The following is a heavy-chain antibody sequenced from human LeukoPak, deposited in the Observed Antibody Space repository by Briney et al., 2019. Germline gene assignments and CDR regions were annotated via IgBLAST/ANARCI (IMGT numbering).Heavy chain of an antibody. V-gene: IGHV4-61*01. J-gene: IGHJ5*02. CDR2: IYYSGST. CDR3: ARVVVARWFDP. CDR1: GGSVSSGSYY. Sequence: SETLSLTCTVSGGSVSSGSYYWSWIRQPPGKGLEWIGYIYYSGSTNYNPSLKSRVTISVDTSKNQFPLKLSSVTAADTAVYYCARVVVARWFDPWGQGTLVTVSS. D-gene: IGHD2-15*01.